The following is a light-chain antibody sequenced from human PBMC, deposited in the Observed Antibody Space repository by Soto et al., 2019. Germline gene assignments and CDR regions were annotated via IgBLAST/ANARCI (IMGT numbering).Light chain of an antibody. Sequence: IQLTQSPSSLSASVVDRVTITCRASQGINSFLAWYQQKPGKAPKLLIYGASTLQSGVPSRFSGSGSGTDFTLTISSVEPEDFATYYCQQLTNYRFTFGQGTKLQIK. CDR1: QGINSF. V-gene: IGKV1-9*01. J-gene: IGKJ2*01. CDR2: GAS. CDR3: QQLTNYRFT.